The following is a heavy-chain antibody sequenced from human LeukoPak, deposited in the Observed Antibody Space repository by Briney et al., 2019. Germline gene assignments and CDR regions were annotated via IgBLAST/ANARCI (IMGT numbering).Heavy chain of an antibody. D-gene: IGHD2-2*02. Sequence: SETLSLTCTVSGGSISSYYWSWIRQPPGKGLEWIGYIYYSGSTNYNPSLKSRVTTSVDTSKNQFSLKLSSVTAADTAVYYCARSGRYCSSTSCHTGYSYGFDAFDIWGQGTMVTVSS. CDR1: GGSISSYY. CDR3: ARSGRYCSSTSCHTGYSYGFDAFDI. V-gene: IGHV4-59*01. J-gene: IGHJ3*02. CDR2: IYYSGST.